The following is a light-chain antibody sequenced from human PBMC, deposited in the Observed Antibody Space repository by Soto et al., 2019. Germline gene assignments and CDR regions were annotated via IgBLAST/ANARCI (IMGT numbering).Light chain of an antibody. CDR3: QQSYRTPPT. CDR1: QSISSY. V-gene: IGKV1-39*01. Sequence: DIQMTQSPSSLSASVGDRVTITCRASQSISSYLNWYQQKPGKAPKLLIYAASSLQSGVPSRFSGSGSGTDFTLNISSLQPEDFATYHCQQSYRTPPTFGGGTQVEIK. CDR2: AAS. J-gene: IGKJ4*01.